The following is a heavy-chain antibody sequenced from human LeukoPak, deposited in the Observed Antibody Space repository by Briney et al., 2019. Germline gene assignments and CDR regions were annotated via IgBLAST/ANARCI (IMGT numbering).Heavy chain of an antibody. V-gene: IGHV3-33*01. CDR1: GFTLSSYG. Sequence: GGSLRLSCAASGFTLSSYGMHWVRQAPGKGLEWVAVIWYDGSNKYYADSVKGRFTISRDNSKNTLYLQMNSLRAEDTAVYYCARQRGQQLDYYYYGMDVWGKGTTVTVSS. D-gene: IGHD6-13*01. J-gene: IGHJ6*04. CDR3: ARQRGQQLDYYYYGMDV. CDR2: IWYDGSNK.